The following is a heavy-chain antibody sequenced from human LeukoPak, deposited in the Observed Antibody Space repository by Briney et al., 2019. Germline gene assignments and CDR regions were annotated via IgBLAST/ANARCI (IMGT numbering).Heavy chain of an antibody. CDR3: ARDRRDVYTFDY. V-gene: IGHV3-21*01. D-gene: IGHD5-24*01. Sequence: GGSLGLSCTASGFTFNNYSMNWVRQAPGKGLEWVSSISSRSSYIFYSNSVKGRFTISRDDAKHSLYLQMNSLRAEDTAVFYCARDRRDVYTFDYWGQGTLVTVSS. CDR1: GFTFNNYS. J-gene: IGHJ4*02. CDR2: ISSRSSYI.